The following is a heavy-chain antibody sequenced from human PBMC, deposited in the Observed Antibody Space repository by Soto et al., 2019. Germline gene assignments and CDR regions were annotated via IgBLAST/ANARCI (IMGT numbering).Heavy chain of an antibody. Sequence: ASVKVSCKASGYTFTSHSISWVRQAPGQGLEWMGWISANNGNTDYAQKFQGRVTMTTDTSTSTAYMEVRSLRSDDTALYYCARDPPISGSEFYYYGIEVWGQGTTVTVSS. V-gene: IGHV1-18*04. D-gene: IGHD3-10*01. CDR3: ARDPPISGSEFYYYGIEV. CDR1: GYTFTSHS. CDR2: ISANNGNT. J-gene: IGHJ6*02.